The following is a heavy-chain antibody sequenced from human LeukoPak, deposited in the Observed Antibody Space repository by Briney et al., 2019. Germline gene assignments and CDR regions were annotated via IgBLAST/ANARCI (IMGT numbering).Heavy chain of an antibody. CDR1: GYTFTGYY. Sequence: GASVKVSCKASGYTFTGYYMRWVRQAPGQGLEWMGWINPNSGGTNYAQKFQGRVTMTRDTSISTAYMELSRLRSDDTAVYYCARDLGMGRNDFWSGYHVGDAFDIWGQGTMVTVSS. CDR3: ARDLGMGRNDFWSGYHVGDAFDI. D-gene: IGHD3-3*01. CDR2: INPNSGGT. V-gene: IGHV1-2*02. J-gene: IGHJ3*02.